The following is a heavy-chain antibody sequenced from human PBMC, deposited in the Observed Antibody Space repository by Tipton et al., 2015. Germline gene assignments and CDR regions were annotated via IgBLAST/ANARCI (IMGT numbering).Heavy chain of an antibody. CDR3: VTRIGSFF. CDR2: ITNYGDAI. Sequence: SLRLSCSASGFTFSGYAMHWVRQAPGKGLEYVSAITNYGDAINYADSVKGRFTISRDNSKNTVYLQMSSLRPDDTAVYYCVTRIGSFFWGQGTLVTVSS. J-gene: IGHJ4*02. CDR1: GFTFSGYA. V-gene: IGHV3-64D*06. D-gene: IGHD3-16*02.